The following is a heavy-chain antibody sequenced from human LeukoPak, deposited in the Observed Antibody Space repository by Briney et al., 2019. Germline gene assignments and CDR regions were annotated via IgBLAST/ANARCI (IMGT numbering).Heavy chain of an antibody. Sequence: ASVEVSCKASRGTFSSYAFSWVRQAPGQGLEWMGWINPNSGGTNYAQKFQGRVTMTRDTSISTAYMELSRLRSDDTAVYYCARLWDSGSYGSFLADYWGQGTLVTVSS. D-gene: IGHD1-26*01. CDR3: ARLWDSGSYGSFLADY. V-gene: IGHV1-2*02. CDR2: INPNSGGT. CDR1: RGTFSSYA. J-gene: IGHJ4*02.